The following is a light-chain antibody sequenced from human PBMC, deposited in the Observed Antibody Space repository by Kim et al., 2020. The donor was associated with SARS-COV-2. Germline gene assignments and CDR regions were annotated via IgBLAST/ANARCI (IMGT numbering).Light chain of an antibody. CDR1: NSDVGGYEA. Sequence: GQSVTISCTGTNSDVGGYEAVSWYQQHPGKAPKLVIFDVNKVPSGVTDRFYGSKSGTTASLTIYRLQAKDEADYFCCSYAGSYTWVCGGGTQLTVL. J-gene: IGLJ3*02. CDR3: CSYAGSYTWV. V-gene: IGLV2-11*03. CDR2: DVN.